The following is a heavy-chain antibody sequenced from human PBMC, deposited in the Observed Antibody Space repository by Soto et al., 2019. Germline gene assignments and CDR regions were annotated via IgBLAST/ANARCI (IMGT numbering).Heavy chain of an antibody. V-gene: IGHV1-69*01. Sequence: QVQLVQSGAEVKKPGSSVKVSCKASGGPFSSYAISWVRQAPGQGLEWMGGIIPIFGTANYAQKFQGRVTITAAEATSTAYMELSSLRSEDTAVYYCARVATITKWFDPWGQGTLVTVSS. CDR3: ARVATITKWFDP. CDR2: IIPIFGTA. CDR1: GGPFSSYA. J-gene: IGHJ5*02. D-gene: IGHD5-12*01.